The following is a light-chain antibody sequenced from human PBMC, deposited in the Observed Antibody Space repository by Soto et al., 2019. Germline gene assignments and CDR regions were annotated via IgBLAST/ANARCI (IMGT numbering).Light chain of an antibody. Sequence: EIVLTQSPGTLSLSPGERATLSCRASQSVSSNSLAWYQQKRGQPPRLLVYGASYRATGIPDRFSGSGSGTDFTLTIRRLEPEDFAVYYCHQCGTSPWTFGQGTK. CDR3: HQCGTSPWT. CDR2: GAS. J-gene: IGKJ1*01. CDR1: QSVSSNS. V-gene: IGKV3-20*01.